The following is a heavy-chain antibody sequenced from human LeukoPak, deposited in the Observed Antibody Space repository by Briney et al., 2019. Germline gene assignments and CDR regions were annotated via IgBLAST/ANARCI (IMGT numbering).Heavy chain of an antibody. CDR1: GFTFRDYG. V-gene: IGHV3-23*01. Sequence: GGSLRLSCAASGFTFRDYGMSWVRQAPGKGLEWVSALTGSGGTTYYADSVKGRFTISRDNSKNTLYLQMNSLKPEDTAVYYCARVAEAAAFDSWGQGTLVTVSS. J-gene: IGHJ4*02. CDR3: ARVAEAAAFDS. CDR2: LTGSGGTT. D-gene: IGHD6-13*01.